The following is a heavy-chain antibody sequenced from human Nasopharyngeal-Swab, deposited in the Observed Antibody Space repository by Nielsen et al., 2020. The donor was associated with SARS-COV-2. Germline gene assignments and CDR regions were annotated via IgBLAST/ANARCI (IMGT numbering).Heavy chain of an antibody. J-gene: IGHJ6*02. CDR3: ARHRGLRSYYYGMDV. Sequence: SETLSLTCTVSGGSISSSIYYWGWIRQPPGKGLEWIGSIYYSGSTYYNPSLKSRVTISVDTSKNQFSLKLSSVTAAKTAVYYCARHRGLRSYYYGMDVWGQGTTVTVSS. CDR2: IYYSGST. D-gene: IGHD4-17*01. CDR1: GGSISSSIYY. V-gene: IGHV4-39*01.